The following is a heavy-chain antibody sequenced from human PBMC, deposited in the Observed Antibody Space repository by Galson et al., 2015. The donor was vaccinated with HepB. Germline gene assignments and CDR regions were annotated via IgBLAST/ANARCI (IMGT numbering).Heavy chain of an antibody. D-gene: IGHD6-19*01. V-gene: IGHV5-10-1*01. J-gene: IGHJ4*02. CDR2: IDPSDSYT. CDR1: GYSFTSYW. CDR3: ARPSRDSSGWYPFDY. Sequence: QSGAEVKKPGESLRISCKGSGYSFTSYWISWVRQMPGKGLEWMGRIDPSDSYTNYSPSFQGHVTISADKSISTTYLQWSSLKASDTAMYYCARPSRDSSGWYPFDYWGQGTLVTVSS.